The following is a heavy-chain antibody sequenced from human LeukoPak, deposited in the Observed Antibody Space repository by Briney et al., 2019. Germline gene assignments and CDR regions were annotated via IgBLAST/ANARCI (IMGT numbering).Heavy chain of an antibody. CDR1: GFTFSSYW. D-gene: IGHD2-2*01. J-gene: IGHJ3*02. Sequence: PGGSLRLSCAASGFTFSSYWMSWVRQAPGKGLEWVANIKQDGSEKYYVDSVKGRFTISRDNAKNSLYLQMNSLRAEDTAVYYCARLYCSSSGGPNRCAFDIWGQGTMVTVSS. CDR3: ARLYCSSSGGPNRCAFDI. CDR2: IKQDGSEK. V-gene: IGHV3-7*01.